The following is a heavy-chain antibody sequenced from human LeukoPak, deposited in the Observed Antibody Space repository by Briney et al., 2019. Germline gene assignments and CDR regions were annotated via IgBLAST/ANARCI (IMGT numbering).Heavy chain of an antibody. V-gene: IGHV4-59*01. CDR2: IYYSGST. D-gene: IGHD6-19*01. Sequence: PSETLSLTCTVSGGSISSYYWSWIRQPPGKGLEWIGYIYYSGSTNYNPSLKSRVTISVDTSKNQFSLKLSSVTATDTAVYYCARGGWYEDYWGQGTLVTVSS. J-gene: IGHJ4*02. CDR3: ARGGWYEDY. CDR1: GGSISSYY.